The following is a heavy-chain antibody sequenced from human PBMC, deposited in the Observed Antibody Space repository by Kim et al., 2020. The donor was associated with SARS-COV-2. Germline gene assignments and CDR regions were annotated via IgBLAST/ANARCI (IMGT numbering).Heavy chain of an antibody. D-gene: IGHD4-17*01. CDR3: ASQDYGDYANFDY. Sequence: GGSLRLSCAASGFTFSSYEMNWVRQAPGKGLEWVSYISSSGSTIYYADSVKGRFTISRDNAKNSLYLQMNSLRAEDTAVYYCASQDYGDYANFDYWGQGTLVTVSS. CDR2: ISSSGSTI. J-gene: IGHJ4*02. CDR1: GFTFSSYE. V-gene: IGHV3-48*03.